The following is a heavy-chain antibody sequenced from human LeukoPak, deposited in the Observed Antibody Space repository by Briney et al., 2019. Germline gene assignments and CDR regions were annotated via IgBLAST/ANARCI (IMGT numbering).Heavy chain of an antibody. V-gene: IGHV3-30*18. Sequence: PGGSLRLSCAASGFTFSSYGMHWVRQAPGKGLEWVAVISYDGSNKYYADSVKGRFTISRDNSKNTLYLQMNSLRAEDTAVYYCAKDGHYDSSGYYGAFDYWGQGTLVTVSS. CDR3: AKDGHYDSSGYYGAFDY. CDR2: ISYDGSNK. J-gene: IGHJ4*02. CDR1: GFTFSSYG. D-gene: IGHD3-22*01.